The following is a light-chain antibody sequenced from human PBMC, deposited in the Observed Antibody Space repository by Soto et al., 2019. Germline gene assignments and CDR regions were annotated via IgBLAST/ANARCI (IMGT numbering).Light chain of an antibody. J-gene: IGKJ1*01. V-gene: IGKV3-20*01. Sequence: EIVLTQSPGTLSLSPGERATLSCRASQSASSNYLAWYQQKPGQAPRLLIYGASSRATGIPDRFSGSGSGTDFTLTISRLEPEDFAVYYCQQYDSSPWTFGQGTKVEIK. CDR3: QQYDSSPWT. CDR2: GAS. CDR1: QSASSNY.